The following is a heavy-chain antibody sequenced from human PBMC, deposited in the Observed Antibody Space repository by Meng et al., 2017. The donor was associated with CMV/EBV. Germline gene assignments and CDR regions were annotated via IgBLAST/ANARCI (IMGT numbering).Heavy chain of an antibody. V-gene: IGHV3-11*01. CDR1: GFTFSDYY. D-gene: IGHD2/OR15-2a*01. CDR2: ISSSGSTI. CDR3: ARGFLRAEYYYGMDV. J-gene: IGHJ6*02. Sequence: GESLKISCAASGFTFSDYYMSWIRQAPGKGLEWVSYISSSGSTIYYADSVKGRFTISRDNAKNSLYLQMNSLRAEDTAVYYCARGFLRAEYYYGMDVWGQGTTVTVSS.